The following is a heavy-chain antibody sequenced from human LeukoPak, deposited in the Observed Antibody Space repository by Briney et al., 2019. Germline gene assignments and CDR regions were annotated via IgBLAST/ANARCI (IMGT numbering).Heavy chain of an antibody. D-gene: IGHD2-2*01. CDR3: AIRGFCSNSSCSAGDY. V-gene: IGHV3-30*02. J-gene: IGHJ4*02. CDR2: IRYDGSNK. Sequence: PGGSLRLSCAASGFTFSSYGMHWVRQAPGKGLEGVAFIRYDGSNKYYADSVKGRFTISRDNSKNTLYLQMNSLRAEDTAVYYCAIRGFCSNSSCSAGDYRGQGTLVTVSS. CDR1: GFTFSSYG.